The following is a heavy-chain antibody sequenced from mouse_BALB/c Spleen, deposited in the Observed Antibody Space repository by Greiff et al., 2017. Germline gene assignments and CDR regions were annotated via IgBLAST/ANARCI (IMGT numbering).Heavy chain of an antibody. CDR1: GYTFTSYT. J-gene: IGHJ3*01. D-gene: IGHD2-1*01. CDR2: INPSSGYT. V-gene: IGHV1-4*02. Sequence: QVQLKESAAELARPGASVKMSCKASGYTFTSYTMHWVKQRPGQGLEWIGYINPSSGYTEYNQKFKDKTTLTADKSSSTAYMQLSSLTSEDSAVYYCARGGNYEGFAYWGQGTLVTVSA. CDR3: ARGGNYEGFAY.